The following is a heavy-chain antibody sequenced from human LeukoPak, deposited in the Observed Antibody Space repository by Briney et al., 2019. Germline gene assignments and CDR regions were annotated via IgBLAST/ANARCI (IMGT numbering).Heavy chain of an antibody. CDR2: INPNSGGT. CDR3: ARGQRIAAAAVMGY. CDR1: GYTFTSYD. Sequence: ASVKVSCKASGYTFTSYDINWVRQATGQGLEWMGWINPNSGGTNYAQKFQGRVTMTRDTSISTAYMELSRLRSDDTAVYYCARGQRIAAAAVMGYWGQGTLVTVSS. V-gene: IGHV1-2*02. D-gene: IGHD6-13*01. J-gene: IGHJ4*02.